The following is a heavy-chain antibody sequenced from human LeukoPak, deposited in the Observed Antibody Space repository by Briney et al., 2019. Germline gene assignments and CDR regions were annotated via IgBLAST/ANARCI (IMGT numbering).Heavy chain of an antibody. J-gene: IGHJ5*02. V-gene: IGHV3-23*01. Sequence: GGSLRLSCVASGVSFSNYVMTWVRQPPGKGLEWVSGTRGRGGSIYYADSVKGRFTISRDNSKNTLYLQMNKLRVGGAGVCYCTKAKFSEAGPSLNFDHWGRGTLVTVSS. D-gene: IGHD1-14*01. CDR2: TRGRGGSI. CDR1: GVSFSNYV. CDR3: TKAKFSEAGPSLNFDH.